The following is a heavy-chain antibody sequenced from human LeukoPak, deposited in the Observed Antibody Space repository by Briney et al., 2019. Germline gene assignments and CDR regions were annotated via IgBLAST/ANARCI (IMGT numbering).Heavy chain of an antibody. J-gene: IGHJ4*02. V-gene: IGHV5-51*01. CDR1: GYSFTNYW. D-gene: IGHD4-17*01. CDR2: IYPSASET. CDR3: ARPSQDYGDFDY. Sequence: GESLKISCKDSGYSFTNYWIGWVRQMPGKGLEWMGLIYPSASETMYSPSFQGQVTISADKSISTAYLQWSSLKASDTAMYYCARPSQDYGDFDYWGQGTLVTVSS.